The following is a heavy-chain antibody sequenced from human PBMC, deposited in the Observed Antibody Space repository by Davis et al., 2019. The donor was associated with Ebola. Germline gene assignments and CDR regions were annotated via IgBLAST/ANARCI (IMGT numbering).Heavy chain of an antibody. CDR3: ASGSGSSDY. CDR1: GYIFTSYA. J-gene: IGHJ4*02. D-gene: IGHD3-10*01. V-gene: IGHV1-3*01. Sequence: AASVKVSCKASGYIFTSYAIHWVRQAPGQRLEWMGWIDAGNGDTKYSQKFRGRVTITRDTSTSTAYMELRSLTSDDTAVYYCASGSGSSDYWGQGTLVTVSS. CDR2: IDAGNGDT.